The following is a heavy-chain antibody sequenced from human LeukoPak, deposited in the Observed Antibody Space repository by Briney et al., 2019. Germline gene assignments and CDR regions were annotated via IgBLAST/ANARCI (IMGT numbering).Heavy chain of an antibody. D-gene: IGHD3-22*01. V-gene: IGHV3-23*01. CDR2: ISGSGGTT. J-gene: IGHJ4*02. Sequence: GGSLRLSCAASGFTFSSYAMNWVRQAPGKGLEWVSGISGSGGTTYYADSVQGRFTISRDNSKNRLYVQMNSLRVDDTAMYYCVKDSYYYDNSGYYYVKDHWGQGTLVTVSS. CDR3: VKDSYYYDNSGYYYVKDH. CDR1: GFTFSSYA.